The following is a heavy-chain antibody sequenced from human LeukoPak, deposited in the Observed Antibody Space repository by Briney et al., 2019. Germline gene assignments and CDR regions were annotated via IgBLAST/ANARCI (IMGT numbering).Heavy chain of an antibody. CDR3: ARGIAAAGTPYYFDY. CDR2: IIPILGIA. D-gene: IGHD6-13*01. CDR1: GGTFSSYT. J-gene: IGHJ4*02. V-gene: IGHV1-69*02. Sequence: GASVKVSCKASGGTFSSYTISWVRQAPGQGLEWMGRIIPILGIAKYAQKFQGRVTITADKSTSTAYMELSSLRSEDTAEYYCARGIAAAGTPYYFDYWGQGTLVTVSS.